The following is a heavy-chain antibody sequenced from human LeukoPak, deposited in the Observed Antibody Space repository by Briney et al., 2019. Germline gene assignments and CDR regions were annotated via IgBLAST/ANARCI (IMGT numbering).Heavy chain of an antibody. CDR3: AVGYCSSTSCYVPGDY. V-gene: IGHV1-69*05. CDR2: IIPIFGTA. Sequence: ASVKVSCKASGGTFSSYAISWVRQAPGQGLEWMGRIIPIFGTANYAQKFQGRVTITTDESTSTAYMELSSLRSEDTAVYYCAVGYCSSTSCYVPGDYWGQGTLVTVSS. J-gene: IGHJ4*02. CDR1: GGTFSSYA. D-gene: IGHD2-2*01.